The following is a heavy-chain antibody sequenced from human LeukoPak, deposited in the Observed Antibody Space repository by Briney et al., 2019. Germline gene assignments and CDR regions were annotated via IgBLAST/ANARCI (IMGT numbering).Heavy chain of an antibody. CDR3: TRVGYIDEGIDY. CDR1: GFTFSNYA. J-gene: IGHJ4*02. Sequence: GGSLRLSCAASGFTFSNYAMTWVRQAPRKGLEWVANIKQDGSKKSYVDSVKGRFTISRDNAKNSLYLQMNSLRAEDTAIYYCTRVGYIDEGIDYWGQGTLVTVSS. CDR2: IKQDGSKK. D-gene: IGHD5-24*01. V-gene: IGHV3-7*04.